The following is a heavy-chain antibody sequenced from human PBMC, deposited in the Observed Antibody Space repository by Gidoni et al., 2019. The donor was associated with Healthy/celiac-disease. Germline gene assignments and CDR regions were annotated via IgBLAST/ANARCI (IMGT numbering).Heavy chain of an antibody. CDR3: AGRIVGTDY. J-gene: IGHJ4*02. V-gene: IGHV4-34*01. CDR2: INHSGST. CDR1: GRSFSGYY. D-gene: IGHD1-26*01. Sequence: QVQLQQWGAGLLKPSATLSLTCAGYGRSFSGYYWSWIRQPPGKGLEWIGEINHSGSTNYNPSIKSRVNISVDKSKSQFSQKLSAVTAADTAVYYCAGRIVGTDYWGQGTMVNVSS.